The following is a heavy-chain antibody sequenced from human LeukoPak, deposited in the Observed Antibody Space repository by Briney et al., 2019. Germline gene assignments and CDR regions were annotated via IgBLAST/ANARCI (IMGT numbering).Heavy chain of an antibody. J-gene: IGHJ4*02. CDR2: IYSGGST. D-gene: IGHD3-22*01. Sequence: GGSLRLSCAASGVTVSSNYMSWVRQAPGKGLEWVSVIYSGGSTYYADSVKGRFTISRDNSKNTLYLQMNSLRAEDTAVYYCAREDGHTMTIDYWGQGTLVTVSS. V-gene: IGHV3-53*01. CDR1: GVTVSSNY. CDR3: AREDGHTMTIDY.